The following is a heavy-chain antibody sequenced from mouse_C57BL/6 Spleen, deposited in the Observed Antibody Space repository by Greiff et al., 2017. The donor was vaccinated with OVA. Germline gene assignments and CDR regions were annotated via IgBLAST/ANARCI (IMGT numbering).Heavy chain of an antibody. D-gene: IGHD1-1*01. CDR1: GYTFTSYW. V-gene: IGHV1-50*01. J-gene: IGHJ1*03. Sequence: VQLQQPGAELVKPGASVKLSCKASGYTFTSYWMQWVKQRPGQGLEWIGEIDPSDSYTNYTQKFKGKATLSVDTSSSTAYMQLSSLTSEDSAVYYCARDEVYYGSSYRYCEVWGTGTTVTVSS. CDR3: ARDEVYYGSSYRYCEV. CDR2: IDPSDSYT.